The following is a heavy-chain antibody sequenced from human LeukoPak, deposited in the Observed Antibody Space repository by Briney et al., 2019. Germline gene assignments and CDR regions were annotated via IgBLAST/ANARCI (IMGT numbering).Heavy chain of an antibody. V-gene: IGHV1-69*05. CDR3: ARAPVRYFDWLLPRV. CDR1: GGTFSSYA. Sequence: SVKVSCKASGGTFSSYAISWVRQAPGQGLEWMGRIIPIFGTANYAQKFQGRVTITTDESTSTAYMELSSLRSEDTAVYYCARAPVRYFDWLLPRVWGQGTLVTVSS. CDR2: IIPIFGTA. J-gene: IGHJ4*02. D-gene: IGHD3-9*01.